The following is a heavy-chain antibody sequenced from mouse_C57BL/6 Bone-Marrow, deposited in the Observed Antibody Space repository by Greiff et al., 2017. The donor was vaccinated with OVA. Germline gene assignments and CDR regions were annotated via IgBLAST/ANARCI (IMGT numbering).Heavy chain of an antibody. Sequence: VQLQQSGAELVRPGASVKLSCKASGYTFTDYYINWVKQRPGQGLEWIARIYPGSGNTYYNEKFKGKATLTAEKSSSTAYMQLSSLTSEDSAVYFCARDSHYYGSSPAWFAYWGQGTLVTVSA. J-gene: IGHJ3*01. D-gene: IGHD1-1*01. CDR2: IYPGSGNT. CDR1: GYTFTDYY. V-gene: IGHV1-76*01. CDR3: ARDSHYYGSSPAWFAY.